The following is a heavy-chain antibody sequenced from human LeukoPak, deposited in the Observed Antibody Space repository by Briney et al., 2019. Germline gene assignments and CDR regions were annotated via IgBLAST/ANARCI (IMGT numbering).Heavy chain of an antibody. J-gene: IGHJ4*02. CDR2: IYYSGSN. V-gene: IGHV4-59*01. CDR1: GASISGSY. D-gene: IGHD3-22*01. CDR3: ARTNYYDNSRNDY. Sequence: SETLSLTCSVSGASISGSYWSWIRQPPAKGLEWIVYIYYSGSNIFNTSLKSRVPITVDTSKSQNSLKLSTVTAAYTAVYYCARTNYYDNSRNDYWGQGTLVTVSS.